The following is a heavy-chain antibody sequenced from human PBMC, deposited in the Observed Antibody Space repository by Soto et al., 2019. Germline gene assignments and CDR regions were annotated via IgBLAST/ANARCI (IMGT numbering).Heavy chain of an antibody. CDR1: GFTFDDYA. Sequence: EVQLVESGGGLVQPGRSLRLSCAASGFTFDDYAMHWVRQAPGKGLEWVSGISWTSGSIGYADSVKGRFTISRDNAKNSLYLQRNSLRAEDTALYYCAKDKLYGGNSRASDAFDIWGQGTMVTVSS. J-gene: IGHJ3*02. V-gene: IGHV3-9*01. D-gene: IGHD2-21*02. CDR3: AKDKLYGGNSRASDAFDI. CDR2: ISWTSGSI.